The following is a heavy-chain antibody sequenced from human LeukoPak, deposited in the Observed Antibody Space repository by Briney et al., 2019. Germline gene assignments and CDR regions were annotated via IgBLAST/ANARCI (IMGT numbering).Heavy chain of an antibody. V-gene: IGHV4-4*02. CDR1: GVSISSSNW. CDR3: ARVGSVAGYYYYYYMDV. D-gene: IGHD6-19*01. CDR2: IYHSGST. Sequence: SETLSLTCAVSGVSISSSNWWSWVRQPPGKGLERIGEIYHSGSTNYNPSLKSRVTISVDKSKNQFSLKLSSVTAADTAVYYCARVGSVAGYYYYYYMDVWGKGTTVTVSS. J-gene: IGHJ6*03.